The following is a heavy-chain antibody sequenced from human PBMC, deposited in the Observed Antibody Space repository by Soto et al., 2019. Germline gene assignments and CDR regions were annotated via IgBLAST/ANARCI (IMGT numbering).Heavy chain of an antibody. Sequence: PSETLSLTCAVYGGSFSGYYWSWICQPPGKGLEWIGEINHRGSTHYNPSLKSRVTMSVDTSKNQFSLKLSSVTAADTAVYYCARFGRTGTTPYWGQGTLVTVSS. J-gene: IGHJ4*02. CDR1: GGSFSGYY. D-gene: IGHD1-7*01. CDR3: ARFGRTGTTPY. V-gene: IGHV4-34*01. CDR2: INHRGST.